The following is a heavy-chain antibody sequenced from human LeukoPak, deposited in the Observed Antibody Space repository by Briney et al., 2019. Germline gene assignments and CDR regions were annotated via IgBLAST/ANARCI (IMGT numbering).Heavy chain of an antibody. CDR3: ARQRGYNYGYDDY. D-gene: IGHD5-18*01. J-gene: IGHJ4*02. CDR2: MNPNSGNT. Sequence: ASGPASCNASGYTFTSYGINGVRQATGHGLEWMGWMNPNSGNTGYAQKFQGRVTMTRNTSIRTAYMELSSLTSEDTAVYYCARQRGYNYGYDDYWGQGTLVTVSS. V-gene: IGHV1-8*01. CDR1: GYTFTSYG.